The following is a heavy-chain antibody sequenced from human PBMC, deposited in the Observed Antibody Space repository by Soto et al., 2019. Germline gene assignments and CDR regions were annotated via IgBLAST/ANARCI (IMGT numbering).Heavy chain of an antibody. Sequence: PSETLSLTCTGSGDSIRSYYWSWIRQPPGKGLEWIGYISYTGSTHYNPSLKSRVTISADTSKNQFSLKLSSVTTADTALYYCAREGVAAPYYYYGMDVWGQGSTVTVS. CDR1: GDSIRSYY. D-gene: IGHD2-15*01. CDR2: ISYTGST. V-gene: IGHV4-59*01. CDR3: AREGVAAPYYYYGMDV. J-gene: IGHJ6*02.